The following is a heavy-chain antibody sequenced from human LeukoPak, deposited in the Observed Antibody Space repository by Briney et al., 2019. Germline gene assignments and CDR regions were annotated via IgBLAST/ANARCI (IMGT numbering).Heavy chain of an antibody. CDR3: PKDRGQKQWLVLYYFDY. J-gene: IGHJ4*02. V-gene: IGHV3-23*01. CDR2: ISGSGGTT. CDR1: GFTFSSYA. Sequence: GGSPRLSCAASGFTFSSYAMSWVRQAPGKGLEWVSAISGSGGTTYYADSVKGRFTISRDNSKNTLYLQMNSLRAEDTAVYNCPKDRGQKQWLVLYYFDYWVQGTLVTVSS. D-gene: IGHD6-19*01.